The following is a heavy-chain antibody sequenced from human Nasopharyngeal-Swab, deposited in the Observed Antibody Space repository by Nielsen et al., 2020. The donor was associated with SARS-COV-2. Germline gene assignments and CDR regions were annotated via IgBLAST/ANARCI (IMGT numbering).Heavy chain of an antibody. V-gene: IGHV4-34*01. J-gene: IGHJ5*02. Sequence: SETLSLTCAVYGGSSSGYYWSWIRQPPGKGLEWMGAINHSGSTNYNPSLKSRVTISVDTSKNQFSLKLSSVTAADTAVYYCARGLSSYSSSARWFDPWGQGTRVTVSS. CDR2: INHSGST. CDR1: GGSSSGYY. D-gene: IGHD6-13*01. CDR3: ARGLSSYSSSARWFDP.